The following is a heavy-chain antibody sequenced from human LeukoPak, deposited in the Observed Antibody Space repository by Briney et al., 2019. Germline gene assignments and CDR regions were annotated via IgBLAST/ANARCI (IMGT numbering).Heavy chain of an antibody. CDR1: GGSFSGYY. CDR2: INHRGST. D-gene: IGHD1-1*01. Sequence: SETLSLTCAVYGGSFSGYYWSWIRQPPGKELEWIGEINHRGSTNYNPSLKSRVTISVDTSKNQFSLKLSSVTAADTAVYYCARGINWNAVFDYWGQGTLVTVSS. J-gene: IGHJ4*02. V-gene: IGHV4-34*01. CDR3: ARGINWNAVFDY.